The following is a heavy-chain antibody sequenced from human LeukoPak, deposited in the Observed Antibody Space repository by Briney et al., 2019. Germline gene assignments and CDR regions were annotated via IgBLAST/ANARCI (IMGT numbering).Heavy chain of an antibody. V-gene: IGHV1-18*01. Sequence: GASVKVSCTASGYTFTSNGISWVRQAPGQGLERMGWTSAYNGNTNYAQKLQGRVTMTTDTSTSTAYMELRSLRSDDTAVYYCARVVVGARYYYYMDVWGKGTTVTVSS. J-gene: IGHJ6*03. CDR1: GYTFTSNG. D-gene: IGHD1-26*01. CDR3: ARVVVGARYYYYMDV. CDR2: TSAYNGNT.